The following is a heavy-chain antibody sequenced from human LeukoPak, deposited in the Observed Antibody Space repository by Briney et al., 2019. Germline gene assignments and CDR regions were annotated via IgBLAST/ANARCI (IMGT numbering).Heavy chain of an antibody. CDR1: TVSLSGFH. Sequence: SETLSLTCSVKTVSLSGFHWSWIRQPPGKGLEWIGEINHDGSTKYNPSLKSRVTISIDTSKNQFSLKLTSVIAADRAVYYCARRVGRWFGERAYYYNYMDVWGKGTTVTISS. V-gene: IGHV4-34*01. CDR2: INHDGST. D-gene: IGHD3-10*01. CDR3: ARRVGRWFGERAYYYNYMDV. J-gene: IGHJ6*03.